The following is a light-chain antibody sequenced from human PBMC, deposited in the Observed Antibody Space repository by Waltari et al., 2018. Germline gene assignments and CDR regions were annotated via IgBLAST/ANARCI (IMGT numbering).Light chain of an antibody. CDR3: QTWDTGIHVL. V-gene: IGLV4-69*01. CDR2: LNSDVSH. J-gene: IGLJ2*01. CDR1: SGHSTHA. Sequence: QLVLTQSPSASASLGASVKLTCTLSSGHSTHATAWHQQPPEKGPRYLMKLNSDVSHNKGDGIPHRFSASSSGADRYLTISSLQSEDEAVYHCQTWDTGIHVLFGGGTKLTVL.